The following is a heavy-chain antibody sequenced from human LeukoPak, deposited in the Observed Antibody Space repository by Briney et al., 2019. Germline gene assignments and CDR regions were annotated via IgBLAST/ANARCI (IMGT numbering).Heavy chain of an antibody. J-gene: IGHJ4*02. Sequence: GGSLRLSCAASGFNFSTYAMSWVRQAPGKGLEWVSGIGGSVGSTYYADSVKGRFTISRDNAKNSLFLQMNSLRAEDTAVYYCARDSLYDSSRYFDYWGQGTLVTVSS. CDR2: IGGSVGST. CDR3: ARDSLYDSSRYFDY. V-gene: IGHV3-23*01. D-gene: IGHD3-22*01. CDR1: GFNFSTYA.